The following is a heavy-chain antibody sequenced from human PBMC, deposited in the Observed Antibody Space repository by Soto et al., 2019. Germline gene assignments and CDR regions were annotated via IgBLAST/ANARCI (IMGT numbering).Heavy chain of an antibody. CDR2: INHSGGT. Sequence: SETLSLTCAVYGGSFRGYYWSWIRQPPGKGLEWIGEINHSGGTNYNPSLKSRVTISVDTSKNQFSLKLSSVTAADTAVYYCARRSSSSYWFDPWGQGTLVTVSS. J-gene: IGHJ5*02. V-gene: IGHV4-34*01. D-gene: IGHD6-6*01. CDR1: GGSFRGYY. CDR3: ARRSSSSYWFDP.